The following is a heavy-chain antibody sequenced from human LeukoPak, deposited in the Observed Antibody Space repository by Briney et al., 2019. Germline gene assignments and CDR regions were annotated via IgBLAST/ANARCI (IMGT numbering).Heavy chain of an antibody. CDR2: IYYSGST. J-gene: IGHJ4*02. CDR1: GGSISSYY. V-gene: IGHV4-59*01. CDR3: ARTRGYSYGSTFDY. Sequence: SETLSLTCTVSGGSISSYYWSWIRQPPGKGLEWIGYIYYSGSTNYNPSLKSRVTISVDTSKNQFSLKLSSVTAADTAVFYCARTRGYSYGSTFDYWGQGTLVTVSS. D-gene: IGHD5-18*01.